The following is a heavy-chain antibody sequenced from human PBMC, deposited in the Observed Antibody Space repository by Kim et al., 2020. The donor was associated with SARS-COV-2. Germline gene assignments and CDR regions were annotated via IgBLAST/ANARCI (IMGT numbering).Heavy chain of an antibody. Sequence: ASVKVSCKVSGYTLTELSMHWVRQAPGKGLEWMGGFDPEDGETIYAQKFQGRVTMTEDTSTDTAYMELSSLRSEDTAVYYCATSPGVWSGYSANXXDPWGQGTLVTVSS. D-gene: IGHD3-3*01. V-gene: IGHV1-24*01. CDR3: ATSPGVWSGYSANXXDP. CDR2: FDPEDGET. CDR1: GYTLTELS. J-gene: IGHJ5*02.